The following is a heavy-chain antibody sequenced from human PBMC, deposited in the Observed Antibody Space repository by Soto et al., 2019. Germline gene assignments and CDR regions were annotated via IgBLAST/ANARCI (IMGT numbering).Heavy chain of an antibody. J-gene: IGHJ5*02. CDR1: GYSFTGHS. CDR2: INPKNGAT. D-gene: IGHD6-6*01. Sequence: ASVKVSWKASGYSFTGHSMHWVRQAPGQGLEWKGWINPKNGATNYARKFQGWVTMIRDTSISTVYMELSRLRSDDTAVYYCARDIQLGYSSSSEAWFDPWGQGTLVTVSS. CDR3: ARDIQLGYSSSSEAWFDP. V-gene: IGHV1-2*04.